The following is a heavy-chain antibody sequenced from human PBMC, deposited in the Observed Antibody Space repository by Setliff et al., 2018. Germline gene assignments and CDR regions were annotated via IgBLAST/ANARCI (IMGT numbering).Heavy chain of an antibody. CDR2: INHSGST. CDR1: GGSFSGYY. V-gene: IGHV4-34*01. Sequence: SETLSLTCAVYGGSFSGYYWSWIRQPPGKGLEWIGEINHSGSTNYNPSLKSRVTISVDKSKNQFSLKLSSVTAADAAVYYCARLAGSGGGFYYYYSYMDVWDKGTTVTVSS. CDR3: ARLAGSGGGFYYYYSYMDV. J-gene: IGHJ6*03. D-gene: IGHD3-16*01.